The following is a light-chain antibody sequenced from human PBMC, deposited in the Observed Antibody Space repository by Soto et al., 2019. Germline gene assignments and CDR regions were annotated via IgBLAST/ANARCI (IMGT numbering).Light chain of an antibody. Sequence: DIQMTQSPPTLSASVGDTVTITFRASQSISSWLAWYQQKPGKAPKLLIYKASSLESGVPSRFSGSGSGTEFTLTISSLQPDDFATYYCQQYNSYLITFGQGTRLEIK. CDR2: KAS. V-gene: IGKV1-5*03. CDR3: QQYNSYLIT. CDR1: QSISSW. J-gene: IGKJ5*01.